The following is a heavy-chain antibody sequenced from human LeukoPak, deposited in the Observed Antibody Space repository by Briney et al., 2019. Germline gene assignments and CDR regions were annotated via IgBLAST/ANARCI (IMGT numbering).Heavy chain of an antibody. CDR1: GFTFRSYS. D-gene: IGHD4-17*01. J-gene: IGHJ4*02. CDR2: ITSSGSHM. V-gene: IGHV3-21*06. CDR3: ATFMTTLTIPDY. Sequence: KPGGSLRLSCAASGFTFRSYSMNWVRQAPGKRLEWLSSITSSGSHMYYADSVKGRFTISRDNAKSTLYLQMNSLSAEDTAVYYFATFMTTLTIPDYWGQGTLVSVSS.